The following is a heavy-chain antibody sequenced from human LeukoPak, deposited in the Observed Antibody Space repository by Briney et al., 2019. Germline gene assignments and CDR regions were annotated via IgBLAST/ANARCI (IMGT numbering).Heavy chain of an antibody. D-gene: IGHD6-13*01. J-gene: IGHJ5*02. CDR1: GYSFTSYW. V-gene: IGHV5-51*01. Sequence: GEALKISCQGSGYSFTSYWIGWVRQMPGKGLEWMGIIYPGDSDTRYSPSFQGQVTISADKSISTAYLQWSSLKASDTAMYYCARRVGSSWYWFDPWGQGTLVTVSS. CDR2: IYPGDSDT. CDR3: ARRVGSSWYWFDP.